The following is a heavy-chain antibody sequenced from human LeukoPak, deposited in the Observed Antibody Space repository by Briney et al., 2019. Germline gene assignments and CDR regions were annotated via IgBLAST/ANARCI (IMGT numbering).Heavy chain of an antibody. Sequence: PSETLSLTCTVSGGSISGYYWNWIRQPPGKGLEWIGYIYNSGSTNYNPSLKSRVTISVDTSKNQFSLKLSSVTAADTAVYYCAGDLSTGLYYFEYWGQGTLVTVSS. CDR2: IYNSGST. J-gene: IGHJ4*02. CDR3: AGDLSTGLYYFEY. V-gene: IGHV4-59*01. D-gene: IGHD2-8*02. CDR1: GGSISGYY.